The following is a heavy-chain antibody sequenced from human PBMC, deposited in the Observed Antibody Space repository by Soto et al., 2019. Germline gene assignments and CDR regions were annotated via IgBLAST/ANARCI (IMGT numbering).Heavy chain of an antibody. Sequence: PGESLKISCRTSGYRFTSYWSAWVRQMPGKGLEWMGIIFPSDSDTRYSPSFQGQVTISADRSTSTVFLQWASLKASDTAVYFCARKDKSGYFNWFDPWGQGTQVTVSS. CDR2: IFPSDSDT. J-gene: IGHJ5*02. CDR3: ARKDKSGYFNWFDP. D-gene: IGHD3-22*01. CDR1: GYRFTSYW. V-gene: IGHV5-51*01.